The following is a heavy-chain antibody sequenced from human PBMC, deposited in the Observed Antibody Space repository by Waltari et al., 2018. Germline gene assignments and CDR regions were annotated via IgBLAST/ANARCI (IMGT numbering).Heavy chain of an antibody. J-gene: IGHJ4*02. CDR2: IYPGDSDT. Sequence: EVQLVQSGAEVKKPGASLKISCKGSGYSFTSYWIGWTRQMPGQGLEWLGIIYPGDSDTRYSPSFQGQVTISADKSISTAYLQWSSLKASDTAMYYCARQPRYSSSWFPGSPYDYWGQGTLVTVSS. V-gene: IGHV5-51*01. CDR1: GYSFTSYW. D-gene: IGHD6-13*01. CDR3: ARQPRYSSSWFPGSPYDY.